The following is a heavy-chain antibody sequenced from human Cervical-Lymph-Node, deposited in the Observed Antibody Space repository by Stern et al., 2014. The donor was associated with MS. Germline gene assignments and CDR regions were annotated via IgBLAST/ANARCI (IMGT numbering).Heavy chain of an antibody. V-gene: IGHV1-3*01. J-gene: IGHJ4*02. CDR1: GYTFTSYA. Sequence: VQLVESGAEVKKPGASVKVSCKASGYTFTSYAMHWVRQAPGQRLEWMGWINAGNGNTKYSQKFQGRVTITRDTSASTAYMELSSLRSEDTAVYYCARDSSPYSSSWTGLFDYWGQGTLVTVSS. CDR2: INAGNGNT. CDR3: ARDSSPYSSSWTGLFDY. D-gene: IGHD6-13*01.